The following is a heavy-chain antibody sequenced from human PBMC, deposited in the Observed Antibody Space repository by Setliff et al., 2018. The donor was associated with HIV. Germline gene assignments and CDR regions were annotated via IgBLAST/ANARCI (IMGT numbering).Heavy chain of an antibody. CDR3: AAKPMIRGKPFDS. Sequence: TSETLSLTCAVYGRAFTGYFWTWIRHFPGKGLEWIGEINHSGSVNYNPSLKSRVNISVDMSKNQVSLKVNSVNVADTATYFCAAKPMIRGKPFDSRGQGTLVTVSS. J-gene: IGHJ5*01. D-gene: IGHD3-10*01. CDR1: GRAFTGYF. CDR2: INHSGSV. V-gene: IGHV4-34*01.